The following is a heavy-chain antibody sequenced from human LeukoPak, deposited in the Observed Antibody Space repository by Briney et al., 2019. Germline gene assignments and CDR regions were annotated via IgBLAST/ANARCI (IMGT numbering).Heavy chain of an antibody. CDR1: GYTFTSYG. V-gene: IGHV1-18*01. CDR2: ISAYNGNT. D-gene: IGHD3-22*01. Sequence: ASVKVSCTASGYTFTSYGISWVRQAPGQGLEWMGWISAYNGNTNYAQKLQGRVTMTTDTSTSTAYMGLSSLRSEDTAVYYCARRRVEYYYDSSGYYPFDYWGQGTLVTVSS. CDR3: ARRRVEYYYDSSGYYPFDY. J-gene: IGHJ4*02.